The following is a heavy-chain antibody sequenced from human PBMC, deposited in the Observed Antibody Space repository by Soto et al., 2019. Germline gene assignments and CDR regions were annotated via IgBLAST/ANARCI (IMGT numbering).Heavy chain of an antibody. CDR3: ARAYCGGDCYSPNYMDV. J-gene: IGHJ6*03. CDR2: IYPGDSDT. Sequence: PGESLKISCKGSGYSFTSYWIGWVRQMPGKGLEWMGIIYPGDSDTRYSPSFQGQVTISADKSISTAYLQWSSLKASDTAMYYCARAYCGGDCYSPNYMDVWGKGTTVTVSS. D-gene: IGHD2-21*01. CDR1: GYSFTSYW. V-gene: IGHV5-51*01.